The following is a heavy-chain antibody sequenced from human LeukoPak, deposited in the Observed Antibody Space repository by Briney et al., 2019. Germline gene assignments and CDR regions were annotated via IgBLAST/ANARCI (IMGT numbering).Heavy chain of an antibody. CDR1: GFTFSSYA. Sequence: GGSLRLSCAASGFTFSSYAMHWVRQAPGKGLEWVAVISYDGSNKYYADSVKGRFTISRDNSKNTLYLQMNSLRAEDTAVYYCARGYYDFWSGYMTDAFDIWGQGTMVTVSS. J-gene: IGHJ3*02. D-gene: IGHD3-3*01. V-gene: IGHV3-30-3*01. CDR2: ISYDGSNK. CDR3: ARGYYDFWSGYMTDAFDI.